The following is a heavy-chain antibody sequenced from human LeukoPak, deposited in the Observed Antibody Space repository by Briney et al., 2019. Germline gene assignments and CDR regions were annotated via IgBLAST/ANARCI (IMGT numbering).Heavy chain of an antibody. Sequence: PWGSLRFSCAASGFTFSNYWMHWLRQAPGKGLVWVSRINTDGSGTTYADSVKGRFSISRDNAKNTLYLQMNSLRAEDTAVYYCARGPAAGSSWGNVALVTVSS. CDR1: GFTFSNYW. CDR3: ARGPAAGSS. CDR2: INTDGSGT. D-gene: IGHD6-13*01. V-gene: IGHV3-74*01. J-gene: IGHJ5*01.